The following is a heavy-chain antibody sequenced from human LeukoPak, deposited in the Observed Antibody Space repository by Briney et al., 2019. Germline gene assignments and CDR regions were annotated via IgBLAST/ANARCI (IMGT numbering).Heavy chain of an antibody. V-gene: IGHV1-3*01. J-gene: IGHJ4*02. CDR3: ARDRGLLVFDY. Sequence: ASVTVSFTASGYTFTSYAMHWVRQAPGQRLEWMGWINAGNGNTKYSQKFQGRVTITRDTSASTAYMELSSLRSEDTAVYYCARDRGLLVFDYWGQGTLVTVSS. D-gene: IGHD3-10*01. CDR2: INAGNGNT. CDR1: GYTFTSYA.